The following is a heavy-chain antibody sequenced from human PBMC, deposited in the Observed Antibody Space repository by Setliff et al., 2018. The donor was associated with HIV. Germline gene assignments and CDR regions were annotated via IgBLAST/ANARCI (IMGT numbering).Heavy chain of an antibody. CDR3: AKAILSFVTSSGWYGSDY. CDR1: GFTFDDYA. D-gene: IGHD6-19*01. CDR2: ISWDGGSK. Sequence: GGSLRLSCAASGFTFDDYAMHWVRPAPGKGLEWVSLISWDGGSKYYTDSVRGRFTISRVNSNTSLYLQMNSLRAEDTALYYCAKAILSFVTSSGWYGSDYWGQGTLVTVSS. J-gene: IGHJ4*02. V-gene: IGHV3-43D*04.